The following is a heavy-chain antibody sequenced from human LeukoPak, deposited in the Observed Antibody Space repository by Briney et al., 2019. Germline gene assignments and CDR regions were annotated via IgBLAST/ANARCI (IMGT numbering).Heavy chain of an antibody. V-gene: IGHV3-11*01. CDR2: ISNSGGAI. J-gene: IGHJ4*02. CDR1: GFNFSDFY. CDR3: ARVRSGYYFDY. Sequence: PGGSLRLSCAASGFNFSDFYMGWIRQAPGKGLGWISSISNSGGAIYYSDSVKGRFTMSRDNAKNSLFLQVDSLRAEDTALYYCARVRSGYYFDYWGQGTLVTVSS. D-gene: IGHD3-22*01.